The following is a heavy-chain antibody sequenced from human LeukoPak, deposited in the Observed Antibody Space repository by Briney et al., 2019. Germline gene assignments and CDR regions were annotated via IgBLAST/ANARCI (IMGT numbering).Heavy chain of an antibody. CDR3: ATSHDSSGND. V-gene: IGHV3-7*01. D-gene: IGHD3-22*01. Sequence: GGSLRLSCAASGFAFSDFWMSWVRQAPGKGLEWVANIRQDGSDKYYVASVRGRFTISRDNAKNSLYLQMNGLTAEDTAVYYCATSHDSSGNDWGQGTLVTVSS. CDR1: GFAFSDFW. CDR2: IRQDGSDK. J-gene: IGHJ4*02.